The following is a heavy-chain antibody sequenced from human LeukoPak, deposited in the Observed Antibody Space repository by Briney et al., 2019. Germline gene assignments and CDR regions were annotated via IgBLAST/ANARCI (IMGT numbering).Heavy chain of an antibody. Sequence: GGSLRLSCAASGLIFNTYGMNWVRQAPGKGLEWVSTISGDAGNKHYPDSVKGRFTISRDNSKNTLHLQMNDLRVDDTAIYYCATDVGGAMFDYWGQGTLVTVSS. D-gene: IGHD3-10*01. J-gene: IGHJ4*02. CDR2: ISGDAGNK. CDR1: GLIFNTYG. V-gene: IGHV3-23*01. CDR3: ATDVGGAMFDY.